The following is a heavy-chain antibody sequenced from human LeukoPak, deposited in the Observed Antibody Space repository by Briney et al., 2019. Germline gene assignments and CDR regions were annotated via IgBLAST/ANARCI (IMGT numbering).Heavy chain of an antibody. CDR3: ARDEEGSSSDSYYFDY. D-gene: IGHD6-6*01. CDR1: GGSISSYY. J-gene: IGHJ4*02. V-gene: IGHV4-4*07. CDR2: IYTSGST. Sequence: SETLSLTCTVSGGSISSYYWSWIRRPAGKGLEWIGRIYTSGSTNYNPSLKSRVTMSVDTSKNQFSLKLSSVTAADTAVYYCARDEEGSSSDSYYFDYWGQGTLVTVSS.